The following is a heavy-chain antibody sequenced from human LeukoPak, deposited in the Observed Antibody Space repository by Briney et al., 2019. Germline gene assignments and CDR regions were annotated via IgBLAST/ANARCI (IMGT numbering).Heavy chain of an antibody. CDR3: AKGDYDILTGYYNYFDY. Sequence: PGGSLRLSCAASGFIFSSYAMSWVRQAPWKGLEWVSAISGSGGSTYYADSVKGRFTISRDNSKNTLYLQMNSLRAEDTALYYCAKGDYDILTGYYNYFDYWGQGTLVTVSS. D-gene: IGHD3-9*01. CDR1: GFIFSSYA. CDR2: ISGSGGST. V-gene: IGHV3-23*01. J-gene: IGHJ4*02.